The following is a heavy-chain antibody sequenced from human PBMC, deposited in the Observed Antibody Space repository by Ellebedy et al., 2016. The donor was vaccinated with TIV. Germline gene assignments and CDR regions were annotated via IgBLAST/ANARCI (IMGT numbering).Heavy chain of an antibody. CDR1: GGSISSSSYY. CDR3: ARGQTIRYYYYYYGMDV. V-gene: IGHV4-39*01. J-gene: IGHJ6*02. CDR2: IYYSGST. D-gene: IGHD1-7*01. Sequence: SETLSLXXTVSGGSISSSSYYWGWIRQPPGKGLEWIGSIYYSGSTYYNPSLKSRVTISVDTSKNQFSLKLSSVTAADTAVYYCARGQTIRYYYYYYGMDVWGQGTTVTVSS.